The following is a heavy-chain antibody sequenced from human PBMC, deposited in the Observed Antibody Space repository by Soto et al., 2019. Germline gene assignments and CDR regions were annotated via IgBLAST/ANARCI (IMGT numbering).Heavy chain of an antibody. J-gene: IGHJ6*03. CDR2: IKQDGSEK. CDR3: ARVGGYDFWSGYYSGGYYYYYYMDV. V-gene: IGHV3-7*01. CDR1: GFTFSSYW. Sequence: GGSLRLSCAASGFTFSSYWMSWVRQAPGKGLEWVANIKQDGSEKYYVDSVKGRFTISRDNAKNSLYLQMNSLRAEDTAVCYCARVGGYDFWSGYYSGGYYYYYYMDVWGKGTTVTVSS. D-gene: IGHD3-3*01.